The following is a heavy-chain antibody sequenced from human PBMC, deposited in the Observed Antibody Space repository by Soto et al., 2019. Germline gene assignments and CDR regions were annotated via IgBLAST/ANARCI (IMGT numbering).Heavy chain of an antibody. D-gene: IGHD5-12*01. Sequence: GGSLSLSCEASGLPFSSYAMSWVRQAPGKGLEWVSAFSGSGGSQYYADSVKGRFTISRDNSKNTLYLQMNSLRAEDTAVYYCAKDRAKVATDAFDIWGQGTMVTVSS. J-gene: IGHJ3*02. CDR1: GLPFSSYA. V-gene: IGHV3-23*01. CDR2: FSGSGGSQ. CDR3: AKDRAKVATDAFDI.